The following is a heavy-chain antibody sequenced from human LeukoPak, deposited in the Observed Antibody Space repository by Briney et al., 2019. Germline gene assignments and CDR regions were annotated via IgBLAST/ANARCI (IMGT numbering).Heavy chain of an antibody. CDR3: TRRDCSGGSCYLDY. D-gene: IGHD2-15*01. CDR2: IRSKANSYAT. Sequence: GGSLKLSCAASGFTFSGSAMHWVRQASGKGPEWVGRIRSKANSYATAYAASVKGRFTISRDDSKNTAYLQMNSLKTEDTAVYYCTRRDCSGGSCYLDYWGQGTLVTVSS. CDR1: GFTFSGSA. V-gene: IGHV3-73*01. J-gene: IGHJ4*02.